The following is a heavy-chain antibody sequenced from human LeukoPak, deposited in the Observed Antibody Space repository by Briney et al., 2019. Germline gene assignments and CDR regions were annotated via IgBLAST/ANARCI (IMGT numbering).Heavy chain of an antibody. CDR3: ARSRGRLAQLDY. CDR2: MSSGGST. Sequence: KPSETLSLTCSVSGVSIRSGDYYWGWIRQSPGKGLEWIGSMSSGGSTFYNPSLKSRVTISVDTSKNQFSLKLRSVTAADTAVYYCARSRGRLAQLDYWGQGTLVTVSS. J-gene: IGHJ4*02. CDR1: GVSIRSGDYY. V-gene: IGHV4-39*07. D-gene: IGHD1-1*01.